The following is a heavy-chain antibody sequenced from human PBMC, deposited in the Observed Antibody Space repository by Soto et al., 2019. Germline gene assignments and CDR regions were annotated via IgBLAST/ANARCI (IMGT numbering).Heavy chain of an antibody. D-gene: IGHD2-15*01. J-gene: IGHJ6*02. CDR3: AASQCSGGSCSTGYYGLDV. Sequence: PSETLSLTCTVSGGSISSYYWSWIRQPPGKGLEWIGHMYYSGITSYNPSLKSRVTISVDTSKNQFSLKLISVTAADTAVYYCAASQCSGGSCSTGYYGLDVWGQGTTVTVSS. CDR2: MYYSGIT. V-gene: IGHV4-59*03. CDR1: GGSISSYY.